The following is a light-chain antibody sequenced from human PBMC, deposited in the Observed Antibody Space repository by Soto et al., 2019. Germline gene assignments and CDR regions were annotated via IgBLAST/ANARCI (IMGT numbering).Light chain of an antibody. CDR2: DVT. CDR3: SSYTTRNTEV. CDR1: SNEIGAFNY. Sequence: QSALTQPASLTGSPGQSISISCIGNSNEIGAFNYVSWYQHHPGKAPQLIIYDVTSRPSGVSNRFSASKSGNTASLTISGLQAEDEADYYCSSYTTRNTEVFGTGTKVTVL. V-gene: IGLV2-14*03. J-gene: IGLJ1*01.